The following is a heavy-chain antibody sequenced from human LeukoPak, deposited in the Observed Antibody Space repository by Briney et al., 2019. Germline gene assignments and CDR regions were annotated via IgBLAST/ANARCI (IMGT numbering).Heavy chain of an antibody. CDR3: ARSLDGGYGDY. V-gene: IGHV4-39*07. CDR2: IYYSGST. J-gene: IGHJ4*02. CDR1: GGSISSSSYY. Sequence: SETLSLTCTVSGGSISSSSYYWGWIRQPPEKGLEWIGSIYYSGSTYYNPSLKSRVTISVDTSKNQFSLKLSSVTAADTAVYYCARSLDGGYGDYWGQGTLVTVSS. D-gene: IGHD3-22*01.